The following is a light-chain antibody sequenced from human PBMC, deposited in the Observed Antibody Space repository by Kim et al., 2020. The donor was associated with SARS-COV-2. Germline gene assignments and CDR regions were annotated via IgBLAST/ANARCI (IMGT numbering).Light chain of an antibody. CDR2: AAS. CDR1: QDISNY. CDR3: QKCDSAPWT. V-gene: IGKV1-27*01. J-gene: IGKJ1*01. Sequence: ASVEDIVTITCRASQDISNYLAWFQLKPGKAPKLLIYAASALQPGVPSRFSGSGSGTDFTLTVTSLQPEDVATYYCQKCDSAPWTFGQGTKVDIK.